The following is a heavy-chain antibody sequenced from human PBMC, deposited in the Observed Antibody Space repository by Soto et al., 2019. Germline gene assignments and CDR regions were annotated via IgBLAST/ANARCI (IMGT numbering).Heavy chain of an antibody. CDR2: IYYSGST. CDR3: ARDGITMVRGVHYWYYGMDV. V-gene: IGHV4-31*03. Sequence: QVQLQESGPGLVKPSQTLSLTCTVSGGSISSGGYYWSWIRQHPGKGLEWIGYIYYSGSTYYNPSLNSRVTISVDTSKNQFSLKLSSVTAADTAVYYCARDGITMVRGVHYWYYGMDVWGQGTTVTVSS. D-gene: IGHD3-10*01. CDR1: GGSISSGGYY. J-gene: IGHJ6*02.